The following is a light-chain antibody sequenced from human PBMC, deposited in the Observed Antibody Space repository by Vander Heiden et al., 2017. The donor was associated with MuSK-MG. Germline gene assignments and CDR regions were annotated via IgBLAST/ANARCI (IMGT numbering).Light chain of an antibody. CDR3: QTWATGIRV. Sequence: QVVLTQSPSASASLRASVKLTCTLSSGHSSYSIAWHQQRPEKGPRYLMKLNSDGSHSKGDGIPDRFSGSSSGAERYLTISSLQSDDEADYYCQTWATGIRVFGGGTKLTVL. CDR1: SGHSSYS. V-gene: IGLV4-69*01. CDR2: LNSDGSH. J-gene: IGLJ3*02.